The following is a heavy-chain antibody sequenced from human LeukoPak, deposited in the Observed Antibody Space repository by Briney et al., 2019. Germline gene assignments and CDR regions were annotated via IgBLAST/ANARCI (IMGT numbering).Heavy chain of an antibody. J-gene: IGHJ4*02. CDR3: ARHVVGATVYYFDY. Sequence: SETLSLTCTVSGGSISSSSYYLGWIRQPPGKGLEWIGSIYYSGSTYYNPSLKSRVTISVDTSKNQSSLKLSSVTAADTAVYYCARHVVGATVYYFDYWGQGTLVTVSS. V-gene: IGHV4-39*01. CDR1: GGSISSSSYY. CDR2: IYYSGST. D-gene: IGHD1-26*01.